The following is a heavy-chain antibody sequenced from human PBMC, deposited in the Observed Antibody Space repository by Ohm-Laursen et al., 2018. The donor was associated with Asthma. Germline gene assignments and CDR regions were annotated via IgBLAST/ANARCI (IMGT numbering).Heavy chain of an antibody. CDR2: ISSSSSYI. CDR3: ASGSPGITIFGVVITQPFDY. Sequence: SLRLSCTASGFTFSSYSMNWVRQAPGKGLEWVSSISSSSSYIYYADSVKGRFTISRDNAKNSLYLQMNSLRAEDTAVYYCASGSPGITIFGVVITQPFDYWDQGTLVTVSS. J-gene: IGHJ4*02. D-gene: IGHD3-3*01. CDR1: GFTFSSYS. V-gene: IGHV3-21*01.